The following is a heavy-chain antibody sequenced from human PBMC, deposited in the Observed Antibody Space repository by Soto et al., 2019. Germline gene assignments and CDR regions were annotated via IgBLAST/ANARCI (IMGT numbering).Heavy chain of an antibody. CDR1: GFTFSDYY. V-gene: IGHV3-11*01. Sequence: LRLSCAGSGFTFSDYYMTWIRQAPGKGLEWVSYINTLSSAIYYADSVKGRFTISRDNAKNSLYLQMNSLRAEDTAVYYCARRLQWQLRPLDSWGRGTLVTSPQ. J-gene: IGHJ4*02. D-gene: IGHD6-19*01. CDR3: ARRLQWQLRPLDS. CDR2: INTLSSAI.